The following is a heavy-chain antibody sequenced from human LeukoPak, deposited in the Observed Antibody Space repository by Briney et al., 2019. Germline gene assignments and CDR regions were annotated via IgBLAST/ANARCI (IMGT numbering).Heavy chain of an antibody. J-gene: IGHJ4*02. Sequence: GGSLRLSRAASGFTVSNSFMTWVRQAPGKGLEWVSVIYSGGDTYYTDSVKGRFTISRDNSKNTLFLQMNSLRADDTAVYYCAKTGGPWDWGQGTLVTVSS. CDR3: AKTGGPWD. CDR2: IYSGGDT. V-gene: IGHV3-53*01. D-gene: IGHD7-27*01. CDR1: GFTVSNSF.